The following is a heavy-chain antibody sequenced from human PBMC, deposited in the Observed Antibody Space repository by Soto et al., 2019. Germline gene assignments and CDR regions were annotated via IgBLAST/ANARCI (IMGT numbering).Heavy chain of an antibody. CDR3: ATSSDLYSSGWYFDY. V-gene: IGHV1-18*01. CDR2: ISAYNGNT. CDR1: GYTFTSYG. Sequence: ASVKVSCKASGYTFTSYGISWVRQAPGQGLEWMGWISAYNGNTNYAQKLQGRVTMTTDTSTSTAYMELRSLRSDDTAVYYCATSSDLYSSGWYFDYWGQGNLVTFSS. D-gene: IGHD6-19*01. J-gene: IGHJ4*02.